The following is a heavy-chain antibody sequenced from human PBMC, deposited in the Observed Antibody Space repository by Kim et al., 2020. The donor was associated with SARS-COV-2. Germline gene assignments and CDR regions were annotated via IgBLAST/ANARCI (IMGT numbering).Heavy chain of an antibody. V-gene: IGHV3-48*02. CDR3: ARGGLTIFGVVIAAGMDV. CDR2: ISSSSSTI. Sequence: GGSLRLSCAASGFTFSSYSMNWVRQAPGKGLEWVSYISSSSSTIYYADSVKGRFTISRDNAKNSLYLQMNSLRDEDTAVYYCARGGLTIFGVVIAAGMDVWGQGTTVTVSS. CDR1: GFTFSSYS. J-gene: IGHJ6*02. D-gene: IGHD3-3*01.